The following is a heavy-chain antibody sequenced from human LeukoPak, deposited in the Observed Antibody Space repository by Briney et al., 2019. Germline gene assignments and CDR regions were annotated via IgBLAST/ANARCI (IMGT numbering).Heavy chain of an antibody. Sequence: NTSETLSLTCAVYGGSFSDYYWSWIRQPPGKGLEWIGEINHSGSTNYNPSLKSRATISVDTSKNQISLKLSSVTAADTAVYYCARISPTTYPFDYWGQGTLVTVSS. CDR3: ARISPTTYPFDY. J-gene: IGHJ4*02. CDR2: INHSGST. CDR1: GGSFSDYY. V-gene: IGHV4-34*01. D-gene: IGHD1-7*01.